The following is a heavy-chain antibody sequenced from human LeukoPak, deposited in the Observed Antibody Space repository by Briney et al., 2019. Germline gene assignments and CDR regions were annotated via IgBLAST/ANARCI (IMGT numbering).Heavy chain of an antibody. CDR3: AREGAARDFDY. CDR1: GGTFSSYA. Sequence: GSSVKVSCKASGGTFSSYAISWVRQAPGQGLEWMGGIIPIFGTANYAQKFQGRVTITTDESTSTAYTELSSLRSEDTAVYYCAREGAARDFDYWGQGTLVTVSS. D-gene: IGHD6-6*01. J-gene: IGHJ4*02. CDR2: IIPIFGTA. V-gene: IGHV1-69*05.